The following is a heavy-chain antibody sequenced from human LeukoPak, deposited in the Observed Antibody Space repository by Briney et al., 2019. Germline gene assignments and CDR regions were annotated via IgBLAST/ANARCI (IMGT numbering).Heavy chain of an antibody. CDR1: GYSISSGYY. Sequence: SETLSLTCTVSGYSISSGYYWGWIRQPPGKGLEWIGSIYHSGSTYYNPSLKSRVTISVDTSKNQFSLKLSSVTAADTAVYYCARSIAVAGTLWSYWGQGTLVTVSS. J-gene: IGHJ4*02. D-gene: IGHD6-19*01. CDR3: ARSIAVAGTLWSY. CDR2: IYHSGST. V-gene: IGHV4-38-2*02.